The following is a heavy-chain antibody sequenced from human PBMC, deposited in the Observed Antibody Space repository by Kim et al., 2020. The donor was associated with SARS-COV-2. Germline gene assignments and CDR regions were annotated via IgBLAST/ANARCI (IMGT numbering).Heavy chain of an antibody. D-gene: IGHD6-19*01. J-gene: IGHJ4*02. CDR1: GGSISSSSYY. Sequence: SETLSLTCTVSGGSISSSSYYWGWIRQPPGKGLEWIGSIYYSGSTYYNPSLKSRVTISVDTSKNQFSLKLSSVTAADTAVYYCARRHSSGPFDYWGQGTLVTVSS. V-gene: IGHV4-39*01. CDR2: IYYSGST. CDR3: ARRHSSGPFDY.